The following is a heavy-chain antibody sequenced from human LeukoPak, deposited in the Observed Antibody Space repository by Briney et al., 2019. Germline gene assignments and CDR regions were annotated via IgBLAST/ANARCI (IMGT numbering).Heavy chain of an antibody. J-gene: IGHJ4*02. Sequence: GGSLGLSCEASGLTFSCYGMSWVRQAPGKGLQWVSAITGGGGTTYYADSVKGRFTISRDNSKNMLYLQMNSLRAEDTAVYYCANMQGYFDYWGQGTLVPVSS. CDR3: ANMQGYFDY. V-gene: IGHV3-23*01. CDR1: GLTFSCYG. CDR2: ITGGGGTT.